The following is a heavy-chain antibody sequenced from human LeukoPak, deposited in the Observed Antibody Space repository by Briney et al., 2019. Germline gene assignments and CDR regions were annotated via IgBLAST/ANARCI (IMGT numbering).Heavy chain of an antibody. CDR3: AIMSEGYIPLDY. V-gene: IGHV4-39*07. Sequence: SETLSLTCTVSGGSISSISYYWGWIRQPPGKGLEWIGSIYYSGSTYYNPSLKSRVTISVDTSKNQFSLKLSSVTAADTAVYYCAIMSEGYIPLDYWGQGTLVTVSS. CDR1: GGSISSISYY. J-gene: IGHJ4*02. CDR2: IYYSGST. D-gene: IGHD5-24*01.